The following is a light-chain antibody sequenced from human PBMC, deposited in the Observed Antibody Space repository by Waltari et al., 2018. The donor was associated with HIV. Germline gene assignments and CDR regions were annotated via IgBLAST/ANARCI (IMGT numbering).Light chain of an antibody. J-gene: IGLJ3*02. CDR3: ASWDDSVTGSNWV. CDR1: TSNIGRNP. Sequence: QSVLTQPPSASGTPGQRVFISCSGSTSNIGRNPVHWYQHLPGTAPKLLIYVDHMRPSGVPDRFSGSRSGTSASLAIGGLHSEDEAHYFCASWDDSVTGSNWVFGGGTRLTVL. V-gene: IGLV1-44*01. CDR2: VDH.